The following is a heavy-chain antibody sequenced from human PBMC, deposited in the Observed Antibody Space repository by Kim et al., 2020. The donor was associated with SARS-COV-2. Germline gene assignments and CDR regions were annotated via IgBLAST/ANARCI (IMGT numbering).Heavy chain of an antibody. CDR1: GYTFTGYY. V-gene: IGHV1-2*06. CDR3: AREKITPDTAMAPFDY. Sequence: ASVKVSCKASGYTFTGYYMHWVRQAPGQGLEWMGRINPNSGGTNYAQKFQGRVTMTRDTSISTAYMELSRLRSDDTAVYYCAREKITPDTAMAPFDYWGQGTLVTVSS. J-gene: IGHJ4*02. CDR2: INPNSGGT. D-gene: IGHD5-18*01.